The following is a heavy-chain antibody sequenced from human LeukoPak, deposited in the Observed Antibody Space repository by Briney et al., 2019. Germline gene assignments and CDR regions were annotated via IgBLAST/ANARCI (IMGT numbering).Heavy chain of an antibody. CDR3: ARVNKGGVLLYYFDY. CDR1: GFTFSSYW. Sequence: GGSLRLSCAASGFTFSSYWMSWVRQAPGKGLEWVANIKQDGSEKYYVDSVKGRFTISRDNAKNSLYLQMNSLRAEDTAVYYCARVNKGGVLLYYFDYWGQGTLVTVSS. J-gene: IGHJ4*02. CDR2: IKQDGSEK. D-gene: IGHD2-15*01. V-gene: IGHV3-7*01.